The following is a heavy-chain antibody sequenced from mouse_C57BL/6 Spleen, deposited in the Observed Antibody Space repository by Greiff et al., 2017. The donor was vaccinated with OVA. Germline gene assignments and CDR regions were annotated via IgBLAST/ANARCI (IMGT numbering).Heavy chain of an antibody. CDR3: ARGNYGNYYFDY. CDR1: GYAFSSYW. D-gene: IGHD2-1*01. CDR2: IYPGDGDT. J-gene: IGHJ2*01. V-gene: IGHV1-80*01. Sequence: VQLQQSGAELVKPGASVKISCKASGYAFSSYWMNWVKQRPGKGLEWIGQIYPGDGDTKYNGKFKGKATLTADKSSSTAYMQLSSLTSEDSAVYFCARGNYGNYYFDYWGQGTTLTVSS.